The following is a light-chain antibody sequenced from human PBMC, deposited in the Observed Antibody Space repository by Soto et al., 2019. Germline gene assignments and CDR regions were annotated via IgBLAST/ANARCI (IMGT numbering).Light chain of an antibody. V-gene: IGLV2-14*01. J-gene: IGLJ7*01. Sequence: ALTQPASVSGSPGQSITISCTGTSSDVGGYNYVSWYQQHPGKAPKLMIYDVSNRPSGVSNRFSGSKSGNTASLTISGLQAEDEADYYCSSYASSSTLVFGGGTQLTVL. CDR3: SSYASSSTLV. CDR1: SSDVGGYNY. CDR2: DVS.